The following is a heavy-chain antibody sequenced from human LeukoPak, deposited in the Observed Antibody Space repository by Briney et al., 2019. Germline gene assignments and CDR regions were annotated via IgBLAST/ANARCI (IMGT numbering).Heavy chain of an antibody. V-gene: IGHV4-31*03. D-gene: IGHD3-3*01. CDR1: GGSISSGAYC. Sequence: PSETLSLTCTVSGGSISSGAYCWSWVRQHPGKGLEWIGYIYYSGSTYYSPSLKSRVTISVDTSKNQFSLKLSSVTAADTAVYYCARGRVNWFDPWGQGTLVTVSS. J-gene: IGHJ5*02. CDR2: IYYSGST. CDR3: ARGRVNWFDP.